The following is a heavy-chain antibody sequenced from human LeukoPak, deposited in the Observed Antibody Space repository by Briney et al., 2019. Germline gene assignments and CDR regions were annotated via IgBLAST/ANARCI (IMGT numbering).Heavy chain of an antibody. CDR2: IYTSGST. CDR1: GGPISSGSYY. Sequence: PSQTLSLTCTVSGGPISSGSYYWSWIRQPAGKGLEWIGRIYTSGSTNYNPSLKSRVTISVDTSKNQFSLKLSSVTAADTAVYYCARDYYGSGSYQPWGQGTLVTVSS. V-gene: IGHV4-61*02. D-gene: IGHD3-10*01. CDR3: ARDYYGSGSYQP. J-gene: IGHJ4*02.